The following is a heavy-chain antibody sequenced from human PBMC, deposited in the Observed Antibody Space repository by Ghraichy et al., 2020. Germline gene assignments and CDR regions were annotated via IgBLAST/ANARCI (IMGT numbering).Heavy chain of an antibody. Sequence: GGSLRLSCAASGFSFSGYGMNWVRQAPAKGLEWVSYISGSSSSIYYADSVKGRFTISRDNAKNSVFLQMNSLRDEDTAVYFCARARGPTVAPMWFDPWGQGSLVTVSS. V-gene: IGHV3-48*02. D-gene: IGHD4-23*01. J-gene: IGHJ5*02. CDR3: ARARGPTVAPMWFDP. CDR2: ISGSSSSI. CDR1: GFSFSGYG.